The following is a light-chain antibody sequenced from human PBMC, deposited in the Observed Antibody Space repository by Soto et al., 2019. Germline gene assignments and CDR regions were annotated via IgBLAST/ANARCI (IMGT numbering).Light chain of an antibody. J-gene: IGLJ3*02. Sequence: QTVVTQEPSFSVSPGGTVTLTCGLSSGSVSTSYYPSWHQQTPGQAPRTLIYSTNIRSSGVPNRFSGSVLGNKAALTITGAQADDESHYYCVLYMGSGIWVFGGGTNLTVL. CDR3: VLYMGSGIWV. V-gene: IGLV8-61*01. CDR2: STN. CDR1: SGSVSTSYY.